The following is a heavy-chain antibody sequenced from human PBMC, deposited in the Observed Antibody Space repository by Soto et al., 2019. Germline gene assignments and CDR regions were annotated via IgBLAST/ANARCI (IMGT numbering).Heavy chain of an antibody. CDR1: GFTFSSYA. CDR2: ISYDGSNK. Sequence: PGWSLRLSCAASGFTFSSYAMHLVRQAPGKGLEWVAVISYDGSNKYYADSVKGRFTISRDNSKNTLYLQMNSLRAEDTAVYYCARADHDYSTYPPGYWGEGTLVTVSS. J-gene: IGHJ4*02. V-gene: IGHV3-30-3*01. D-gene: IGHD4-4*01. CDR3: ARADHDYSTYPPGY.